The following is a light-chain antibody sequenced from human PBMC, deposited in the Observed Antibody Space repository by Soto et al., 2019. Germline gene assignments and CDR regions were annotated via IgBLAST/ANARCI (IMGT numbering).Light chain of an antibody. CDR2: ATS. CDR3: QQYNSYSWK. CDR1: QDIRND. V-gene: IGKV1-17*01. Sequence: DIHMTQSPSSLSASVGDRVTIACRASQDIRNDLGWYQQKPGKAPKLLIYATSNLHSGVPSRFSGSGSGKELAVIIRSLQHEDFETYYCQQYNSYSWKFVQGSMV. J-gene: IGKJ1*01.